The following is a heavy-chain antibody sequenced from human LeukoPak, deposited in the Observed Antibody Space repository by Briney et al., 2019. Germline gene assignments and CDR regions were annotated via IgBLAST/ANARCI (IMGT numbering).Heavy chain of an antibody. J-gene: IGHJ5*02. D-gene: IGHD3-10*01. V-gene: IGHV3-11*04. CDR1: GFTFSDYY. CDR2: ICSSANTM. Sequence: GGSLRLSCAASGFTFSDYYMSWIRQAPGKGLEWVSYICSSANTMYYADSVKGRFTISRDNAKNSLYLQMNSLRAEDTAVYYCTRVRMVLTGVYSGSGTYPFDPWGQGTLVTVSS. CDR3: TRVRMVLTGVYSGSGTYPFDP.